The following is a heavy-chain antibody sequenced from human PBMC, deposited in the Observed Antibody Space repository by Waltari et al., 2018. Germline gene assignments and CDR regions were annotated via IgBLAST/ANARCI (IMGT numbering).Heavy chain of an antibody. CDR3: ARGISSGWYHDAFDI. J-gene: IGHJ3*02. CDR2: ISYDGSNK. Sequence: QVQLVESGGGVVQPGRSLRLSCAASGFTFSSYAMHWVRQAPGKGLEWVAVISYDGSNKYYADSVKGRFTISRDNSKNTLYLQMNSLRAEDTAVYYCARGISSGWYHDAFDIWGQGTMVTVSS. V-gene: IGHV3-30-3*01. CDR1: GFTFSSYA. D-gene: IGHD6-19*01.